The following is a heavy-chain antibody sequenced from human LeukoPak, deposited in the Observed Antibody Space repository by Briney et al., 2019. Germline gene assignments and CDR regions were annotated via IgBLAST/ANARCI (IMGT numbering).Heavy chain of an antibody. CDR2: MNPNSGNT. CDR1: GDTFTSYD. CDR3: ARGCLWFGELPDY. Sequence: ASVKVSCKASGDTFTSYDINWVRQATGQGLEWMGWMNPNSGNTGYAQKFQGRVTITRNTSISTAYMELSSLRSEDTAVYYCARGCLWFGELPDYWGQGTLVTVSS. D-gene: IGHD3-10*01. V-gene: IGHV1-8*03. J-gene: IGHJ4*02.